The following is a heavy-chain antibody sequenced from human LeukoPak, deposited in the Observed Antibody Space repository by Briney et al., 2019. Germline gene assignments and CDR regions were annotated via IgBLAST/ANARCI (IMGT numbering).Heavy chain of an antibody. Sequence: SETLSLTCTVSGGSVSSSSYYWGWIRQPRGKGLELIVHIYYNGTTYYNPSLKTPVSISLAKSNNQFSLKLTSVTAADTAVYYCARRRYYDSTVYLDWGQGTLVTVSS. CDR1: GGSVSSSSYY. CDR3: ARRRYYDSTVYLD. CDR2: IYYNGTT. V-gene: IGHV4-39*01. J-gene: IGHJ1*01. D-gene: IGHD3-22*01.